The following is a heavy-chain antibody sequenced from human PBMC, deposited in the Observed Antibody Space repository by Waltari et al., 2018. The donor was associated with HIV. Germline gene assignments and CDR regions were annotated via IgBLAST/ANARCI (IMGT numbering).Heavy chain of an antibody. J-gene: IGHJ1*01. Sequence: QVQLVQSGAEVKEPGASVKVSCKASGYTFTGYYNHWVRQAPGQGLDWMGWINPNSGGSNYAQKFQGRVTMTRDTSINTVYLELSRLRSDDAAVYYCADCNGGNCYPEHWGQGTLVTVSS. D-gene: IGHD2-15*01. V-gene: IGHV1-2*02. CDR1: GYTFTGYY. CDR3: ADCNGGNCYPEH. CDR2: INPNSGGS.